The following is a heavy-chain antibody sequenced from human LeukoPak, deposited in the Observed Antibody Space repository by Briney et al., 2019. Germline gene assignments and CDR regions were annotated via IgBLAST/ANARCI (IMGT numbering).Heavy chain of an antibody. Sequence: EASVKVSCKASGYTFTDYYMHWVRQAPGQGLEWMGWINPNSGDTKYAQNFQGWVTMTIDTSISTAYVELSRLRSDDTAVYYCARGLNHITIFGVVVKDPLTDFDYWGQGTLVTVSS. CDR2: INPNSGDT. CDR3: ARGLNHITIFGVVVKDPLTDFDY. J-gene: IGHJ4*02. CDR1: GYTFTDYY. D-gene: IGHD3-3*01. V-gene: IGHV1-2*04.